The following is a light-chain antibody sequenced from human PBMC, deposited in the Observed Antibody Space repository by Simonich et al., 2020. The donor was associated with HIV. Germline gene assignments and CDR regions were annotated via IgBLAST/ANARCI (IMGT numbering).Light chain of an antibody. J-gene: IGKJ1*01. Sequence: DIVMTQSPDSLAVSLGERATINCKSSQSVLYSSNNKNYLAWYQQKTGQPPKLLIYWASTRESGVPDRFSASGSGTDCPITIRSLQAEEVAIYYCQQYYSTPPTFGQGTKVEIK. CDR2: WAS. CDR3: QQYYSTPPT. CDR1: QSVLYSSNNKNY. V-gene: IGKV4-1*01.